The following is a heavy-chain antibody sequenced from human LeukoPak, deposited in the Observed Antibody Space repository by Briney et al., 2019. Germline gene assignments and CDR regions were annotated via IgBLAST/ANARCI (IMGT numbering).Heavy chain of an antibody. D-gene: IGHD6-19*01. CDR2: IYSGGST. CDR1: GFTFSSYA. J-gene: IGHJ4*02. Sequence: GGSLRLSCAASGFTFSSYAMSWVRQAPGKGLEWVSVIYSGGSTYYADSVKGRFTISRDNSKNTLYLQMNSLRAEDTAVYYCARDRRVAGFDYWGQGTLVTVSS. V-gene: IGHV3-53*01. CDR3: ARDRRVAGFDY.